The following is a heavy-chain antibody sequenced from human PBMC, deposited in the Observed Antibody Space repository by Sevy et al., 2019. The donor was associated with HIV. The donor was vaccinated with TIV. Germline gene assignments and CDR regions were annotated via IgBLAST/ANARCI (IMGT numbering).Heavy chain of an antibody. CDR2: ISSSSSSI. J-gene: IGHJ4*02. Sequence: GGSLRLSFAASGFSFSSYSMIWVRQAPGKGLEWVSYISSSSSSIYYADSVKGRFTISRDNAKSSLYLQINSLRDEDTAVYYCARGSSSMSYWGQGTLVTVSS. CDR3: ARGSSSMSY. CDR1: GFSFSSYS. D-gene: IGHD6-6*01. V-gene: IGHV3-48*02.